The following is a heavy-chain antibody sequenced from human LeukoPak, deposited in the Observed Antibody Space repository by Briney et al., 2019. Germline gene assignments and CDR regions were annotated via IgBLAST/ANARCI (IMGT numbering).Heavy chain of an antibody. Sequence: ASVKVSCKASGYTFTSYYMHWVRQAPGQGLEWMGIINPSGGSTSYAQKLQGRVTMTRDTSTSTVYMELSSLRSEDTAVYYCARDQYGSGSYYNRWFDPWGQGTLVTVSS. D-gene: IGHD3-10*01. V-gene: IGHV1-46*01. CDR3: ARDQYGSGSYYNRWFDP. CDR1: GYTFTSYY. CDR2: INPSGGST. J-gene: IGHJ5*02.